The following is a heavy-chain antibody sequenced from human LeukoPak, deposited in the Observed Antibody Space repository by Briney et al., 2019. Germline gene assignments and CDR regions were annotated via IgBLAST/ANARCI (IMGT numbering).Heavy chain of an antibody. CDR1: GFTFDDYG. CDR2: INWNGGST. Sequence: PGGSLRLSCAASGFTFDDYGMSWVRQAPGKGLEWVSGINWNGGSTGYADSVKGRFTISIDNAKNSLYLQMNSLRAEDTALYYCARVVREGSYYDFWSGLDYWGQGTLVTVSS. J-gene: IGHJ4*02. V-gene: IGHV3-20*04. D-gene: IGHD3-3*01. CDR3: ARVVREGSYYDFWSGLDY.